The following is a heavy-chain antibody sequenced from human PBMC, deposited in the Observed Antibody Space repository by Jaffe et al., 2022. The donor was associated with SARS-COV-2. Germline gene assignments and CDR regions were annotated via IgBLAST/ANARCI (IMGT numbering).Heavy chain of an antibody. J-gene: IGHJ6*02. Sequence: QVQLVQSGAEVKKPGASVRVSCKASGYTFTYYPIHWVRQAPGQRLEWMGWINAGNGKTKYSENFQGRVTITSDTSASTAYMELSSLTSEDTAVYYCARDAGSYFYGMDVWGPGTTVTVSS. CDR1: GYTFTYYP. CDR2: INAGNGKT. D-gene: IGHD3-10*01. V-gene: IGHV1-3*01. CDR3: ARDAGSYFYGMDV.